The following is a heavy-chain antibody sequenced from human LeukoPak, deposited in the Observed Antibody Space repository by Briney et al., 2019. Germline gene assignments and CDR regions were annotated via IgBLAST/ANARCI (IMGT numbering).Heavy chain of an antibody. D-gene: IGHD6-19*01. V-gene: IGHV3-66*02. CDR2: IYSGGST. Sequence: GGSLRLSCAASGFTVSSNYMSWVRQAPGKGLEWVSVIYSGGSTYYADSVQGRFTISRDNSKNTLYLQMNSLRAEDTAVYYCARDLAGYYYYYMDVWGKGTTVTVSS. CDR3: ARDLAGYYYYYMDV. CDR1: GFTVSSNY. J-gene: IGHJ6*03.